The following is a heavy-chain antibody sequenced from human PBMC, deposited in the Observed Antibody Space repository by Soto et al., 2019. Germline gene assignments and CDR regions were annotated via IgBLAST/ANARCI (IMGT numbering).Heavy chain of an antibody. V-gene: IGHV1-18*01. CDR2: ISAYNGDT. CDR1: GYTFTSHV. Sequence: ASVKVSCKASGYTFTSHVISWVRQAPGQGLEWMGLISAYNGDTKYAQKFQGRVTLTTDTPTTTAYMELGSLRSDDTAVYYCARDPGYSSSSQPPTGFSSYYYYYYYGMDVWGQGTTVTVSS. CDR3: ARDPGYSSSSQPPTGFSSYYYYYYYGMDV. J-gene: IGHJ6*02. D-gene: IGHD6-6*01.